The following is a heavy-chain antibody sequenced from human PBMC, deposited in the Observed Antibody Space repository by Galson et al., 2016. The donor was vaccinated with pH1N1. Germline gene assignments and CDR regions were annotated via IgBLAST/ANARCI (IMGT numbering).Heavy chain of an antibody. CDR2: FSAGAGST. CDR3: AKEGPTAIVLYSGMDV. J-gene: IGHJ6*02. CDR1: GFTFSRYA. D-gene: IGHD2-21*02. V-gene: IGHV3-23*01. Sequence: SLRLSCAASGFTFSRYATSWVRQAPGKGLEWVSGFSAGAGSTHYADSVKGRFTISRDNSKHTLYLQMNSLRAQDTAVYYCAKEGPTAIVLYSGMDVWGQGTTVTVSS.